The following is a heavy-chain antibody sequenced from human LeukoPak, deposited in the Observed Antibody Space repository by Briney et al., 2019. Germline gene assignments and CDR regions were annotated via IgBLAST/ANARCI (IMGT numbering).Heavy chain of an antibody. V-gene: IGHV1-2*02. CDR2: INPNSGAA. D-gene: IGHD2-2*03. CDR1: GYTFIAYY. J-gene: IGHJ1*01. CDR3: ARDGYCRGSSCPFQH. Sequence: ASVKVSCKASGYTFIAYYMFWVRQAPGQGLEWMGWINPNSGAAGHAQKFQGRVTMTRDTSISTSYMEVTGLRSDDTAVYFCARDGYCRGSSCPFQHWGQGTMVTVSS.